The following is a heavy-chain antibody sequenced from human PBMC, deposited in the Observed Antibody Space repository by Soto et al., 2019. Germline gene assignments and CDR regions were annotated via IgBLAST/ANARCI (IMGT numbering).Heavy chain of an antibody. CDR2: TYYRSRWYN. CDR3: AGTTSHYWYYMDV. D-gene: IGHD1-7*01. V-gene: IGHV6-1*01. J-gene: IGHJ6*03. Sequence: QTLSLTCAISGDSVSSNNAAWNWIRQSPSRGLEWLGRTYYRSRWYNDYAVSVKSRITVNPDTSKNQFSLQLTSVTPEDTAVYYCAGTTSHYWYYMDVWGKGTTVTVSS. CDR1: GDSVSSNNAA.